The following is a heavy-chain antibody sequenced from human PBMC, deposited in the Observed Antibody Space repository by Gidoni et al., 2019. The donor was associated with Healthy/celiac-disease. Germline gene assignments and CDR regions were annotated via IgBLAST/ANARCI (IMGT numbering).Heavy chain of an antibody. Sequence: QLQLQESGPGLVKPSETLSLTCTVSGGSISSSSYYWGWIRQPPGKGLEWIGSIYYSGSTYYNPSLKSRVTISVDTSKNQFSLKLSSVTAADTAVYYCARQGELPIFDYWGQGTLVTVSS. D-gene: IGHD1-26*01. CDR2: IYYSGST. V-gene: IGHV4-39*01. J-gene: IGHJ4*02. CDR1: GGSISSSSYY. CDR3: ARQGELPIFDY.